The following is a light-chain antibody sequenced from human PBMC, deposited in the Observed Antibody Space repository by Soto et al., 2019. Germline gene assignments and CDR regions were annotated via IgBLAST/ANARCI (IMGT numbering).Light chain of an antibody. CDR2: GAS. Sequence: EIVLTQSPGTLSMSPGERATLSCRASLSINSDYVAWYQQRPGQPPRLLIYGASSRATGIPDRFSGSGSGTDFTLTISRLEPEDFAVYYCQQFGGSPRTFGQGT. J-gene: IGKJ1*01. V-gene: IGKV3-20*01. CDR3: QQFGGSPRT. CDR1: LSINSDY.